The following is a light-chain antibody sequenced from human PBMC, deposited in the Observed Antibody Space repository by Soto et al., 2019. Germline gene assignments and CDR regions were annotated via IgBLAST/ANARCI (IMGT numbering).Light chain of an antibody. CDR1: QSISSY. V-gene: IGKV1-39*01. J-gene: IGKJ4*01. CDR3: QQTYAIPLT. Sequence: DIQMTQSPSSLSASVGDRVTITCRASQSISSYLNWYQHKPGKAPKLLIFAASSLQSGVPSRFTGSGSEADFTLTISSLQPEDFATYYCQQTYAIPLTFGGGTKVDIK. CDR2: AAS.